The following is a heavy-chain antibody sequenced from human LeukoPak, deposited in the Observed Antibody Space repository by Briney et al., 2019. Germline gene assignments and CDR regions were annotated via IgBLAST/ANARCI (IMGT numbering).Heavy chain of an antibody. CDR1: GYTFTSYY. J-gene: IGHJ3*02. Sequence: ASVKVSCKASGYTFTSYYMHWVRQAPGQGLEWMGIINPSGGSTSYAQKFQGRVTMTRDTSTSTVYMELSSLRSEDTAVYCCARDEAECSGGSSCGSGDAFDIWGQGTMVTVSS. CDR3: ARDEAECSGGSSCGSGDAFDI. D-gene: IGHD2-15*01. CDR2: INPSGGST. V-gene: IGHV1-46*01.